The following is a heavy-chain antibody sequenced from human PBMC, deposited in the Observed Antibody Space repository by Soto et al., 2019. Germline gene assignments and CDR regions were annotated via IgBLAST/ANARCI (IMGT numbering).Heavy chain of an antibody. CDR2: MYYSGAT. Sequence: QLQLQESGPGLVKPSETLSLACTVSGGSISSNSYYWDWIRQPPGKGLEWIGSMYYSGATYHNPSLQSRVTLSVDTSKTQFSLHLSSVTAADTAVYYCARHAAYDSVWGKSDGSDYWGQGTLVTVSS. D-gene: IGHD3-16*01. V-gene: IGHV4-39*01. CDR3: ARHAAYDSVWGKSDGSDY. CDR1: GGSISSNSYY. J-gene: IGHJ4*02.